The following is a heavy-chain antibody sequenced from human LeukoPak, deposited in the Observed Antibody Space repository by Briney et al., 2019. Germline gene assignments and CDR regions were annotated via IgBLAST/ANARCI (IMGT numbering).Heavy chain of an antibody. CDR3: ARGGYTVNSDFDF. Sequence: PSETLSLTCTVSGGSISSYYWSWIRQPPGKGLEWIGYIYYSGSTNYNPSLKSRVTISVDTSKNQFSLKLSSVTAADTAVYYCARGGYTVNSDFDFWGQGTLVTVSS. J-gene: IGHJ4*02. CDR1: GGSISSYY. V-gene: IGHV4-59*08. CDR2: IYYSGST. D-gene: IGHD5-12*01.